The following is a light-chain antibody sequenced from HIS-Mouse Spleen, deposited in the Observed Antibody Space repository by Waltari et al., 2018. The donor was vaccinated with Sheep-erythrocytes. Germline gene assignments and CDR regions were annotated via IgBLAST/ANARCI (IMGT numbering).Light chain of an antibody. CDR2: KAS. Sequence: DIQMTQSPSTLSASVGDSITITCRASQSISSWLAWYQQKPGKDPKLLIYKASSLESGVPSRFSGSGSGTEFTLTISSLQPDDFATYYCQQYNSYSTFGQGTKVEIK. CDR1: QSISSW. CDR3: QQYNSYST. V-gene: IGKV1-5*03. J-gene: IGKJ1*01.